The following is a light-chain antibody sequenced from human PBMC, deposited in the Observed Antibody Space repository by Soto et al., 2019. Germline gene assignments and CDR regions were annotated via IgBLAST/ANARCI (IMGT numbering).Light chain of an antibody. CDR1: SSNIGAGYD. Sequence: QLVLTQPPSVSGAPGQRVTISCTGSSSNIGAGYDVHWYQQLPGTAPKLLIYGNSNRPSGVPDRFSGSKSGTSASLAITGLQAEDEADYYCQSYDNSLSAPVFGTGTKLTVL. CDR2: GNS. CDR3: QSYDNSLSAPV. J-gene: IGLJ1*01. V-gene: IGLV1-40*01.